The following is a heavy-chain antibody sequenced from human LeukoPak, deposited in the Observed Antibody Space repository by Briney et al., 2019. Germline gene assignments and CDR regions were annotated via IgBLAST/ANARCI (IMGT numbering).Heavy chain of an antibody. J-gene: IGHJ4*02. CDR1: GFTFSTYW. D-gene: IGHD3-3*01. Sequence: SGGSLRLSRAASGFTFSTYWMSWVRQAPGKGLEWVANIKQDGSEKYYVDSVKGRFTISRDNAKNSLYLQMNSLRAEDTAVYYCARDHFDFWSGYHYFDYWGQGTLVTVSS. CDR3: ARDHFDFWSGYHYFDY. CDR2: IKQDGSEK. V-gene: IGHV3-7*01.